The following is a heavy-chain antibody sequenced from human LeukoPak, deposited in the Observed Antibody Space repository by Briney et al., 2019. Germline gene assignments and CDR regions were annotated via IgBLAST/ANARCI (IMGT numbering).Heavy chain of an antibody. CDR1: GLTFSNYW. Sequence: GGSLRLSCAASGLTFSNYWMSWVRQAPGKGLEWVANIDPDGSETQYVGSVKGRFTTSRDNAKNSLYLQMNSLRAEDTAIYYYARIWYFGDNNWRYFDYWGQGTLVTVSS. J-gene: IGHJ4*02. CDR3: ARIWYFGDNNWRYFDY. V-gene: IGHV3-7*01. D-gene: IGHD1-20*01. CDR2: IDPDGSET.